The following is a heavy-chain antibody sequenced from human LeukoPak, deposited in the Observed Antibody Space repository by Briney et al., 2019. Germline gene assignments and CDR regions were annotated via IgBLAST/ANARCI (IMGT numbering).Heavy chain of an antibody. J-gene: IGHJ6*02. V-gene: IGHV4-34*01. CDR1: GGSFSGYY. CDR2: INHSGST. CDR3: ARGSGLDV. Sequence: SETLSLTCAVYGGSFSGYYWSWIRQPPGEGLEWIGEINHSGSTNYNPPLKSRVTISVDTSKDQFSLKLSSVTAADTAVYYCARGSGLDVWGQGTTVTVSS.